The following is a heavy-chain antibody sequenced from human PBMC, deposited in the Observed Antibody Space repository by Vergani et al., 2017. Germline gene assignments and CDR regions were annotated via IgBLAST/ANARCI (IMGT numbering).Heavy chain of an antibody. J-gene: IGHJ4*02. Sequence: QLQLQESGPGLVKPSETLSLTCPVSGGSISSSSYYWGWIRQPPGKGLEWIGSIYYSGSTYYNPSLKSRVTISVDTSKNQFSLKLSSVTAADTAVYYCARHDQQLVTFDYWGQGTLVTVSS. D-gene: IGHD6-6*01. V-gene: IGHV4-39*01. CDR1: GGSISSSSYY. CDR3: ARHDQQLVTFDY. CDR2: IYYSGST.